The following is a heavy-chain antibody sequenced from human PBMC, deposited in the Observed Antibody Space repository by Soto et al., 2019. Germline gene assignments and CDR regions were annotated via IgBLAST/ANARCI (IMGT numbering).Heavy chain of an antibody. CDR3: ARHVPSAGYYYGMAV. CDR2: IIPIFGTA. CDR1: GGTFSSYA. D-gene: IGHD2-2*01. Sequence: QVQLVQSGAEVKKPGSSVKVSCKASGGTFSSYAISWVRQAPGQGLEWMGGIIPIFGTANYAQKFQGTVTITADESTSTAYMELSSLRSADTAVYFCARHVPSAGYYYGMAVWGQGTTVTVSS. V-gene: IGHV1-69*12. J-gene: IGHJ6*02.